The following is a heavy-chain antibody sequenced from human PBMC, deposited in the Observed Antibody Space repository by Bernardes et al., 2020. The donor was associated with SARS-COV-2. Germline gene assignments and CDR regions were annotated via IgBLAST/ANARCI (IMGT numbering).Heavy chain of an antibody. V-gene: IGHV3-72*01. CDR1: GFTFSDHN. Sequence: GGSLRLSCAAAGFTFSDHNMDWVRQAPGKGLEWIARTRNKGRGYTTEYAASVKGRFTISGDESTNSVHLQMNSLESEDTAVYYCARSPLGIAPFDYWGQGTLVTVSS. D-gene: IGHD2-21*01. CDR3: ARSPLGIAPFDY. CDR2: TRNKGRGYTT. J-gene: IGHJ4*02.